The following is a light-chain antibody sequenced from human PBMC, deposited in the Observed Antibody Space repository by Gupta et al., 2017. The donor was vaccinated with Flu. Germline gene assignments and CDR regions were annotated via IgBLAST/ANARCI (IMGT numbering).Light chain of an antibody. Sequence: TCSGDKLGDKFVSWYQQKPGQSPVVVIYDDNRRPSGIPERLSGSNSGNTATLTISGTLAVDEADYFCQAWDDSTVVFGGGTKLTVL. CDR3: QAWDDSTVV. V-gene: IGLV3-1*01. CDR2: DDN. J-gene: IGLJ2*01. CDR1: KLGDKF.